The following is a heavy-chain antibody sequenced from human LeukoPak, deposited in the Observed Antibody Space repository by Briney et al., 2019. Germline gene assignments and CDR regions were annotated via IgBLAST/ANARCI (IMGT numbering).Heavy chain of an antibody. D-gene: IGHD3-9*01. CDR3: ARVPYFHWFTLDY. Sequence: GGVLRLSCAASGFTFSSYAMSWVRQAAGKGLEWVSAISGSSGRTSYADSVKGRFTISRDNSKNTEYLQMNRLRAEETAVYYCARVPYFHWFTLDYWGQGTLVTVSS. CDR1: GFTFSSYA. V-gene: IGHV3-23*01. CDR2: ISGSSGRT. J-gene: IGHJ4*02.